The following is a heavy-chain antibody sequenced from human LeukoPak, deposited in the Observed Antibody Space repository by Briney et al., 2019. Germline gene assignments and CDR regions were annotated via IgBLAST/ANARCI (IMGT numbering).Heavy chain of an antibody. D-gene: IGHD6-13*01. CDR3: ARPHSYSSSWYSFYY. J-gene: IGHJ4*02. CDR2: IFYSGST. Sequence: SETLTLTCTVSGGSISSYYRSWGRQSPGKGLEWIGYIFYSGSTKYNPSLKSRVTISVDTSKNQFSLKLSSVTAADTAVYYCARPHSYSSSWYSFYYWGQGTLVTVSS. CDR1: GGSISSYY. V-gene: IGHV4-59*08.